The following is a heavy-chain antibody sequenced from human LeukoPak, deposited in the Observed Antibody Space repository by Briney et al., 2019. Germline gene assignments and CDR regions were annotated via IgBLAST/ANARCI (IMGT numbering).Heavy chain of an antibody. Sequence: ASVKVSCKASGYTFTSYAMHWVRQAPGQGLEWMGWTNAGNGNRKYSQKFQDRVTITRDTSASTAYMELSSLRSEDTAVYYCARWDNSGWYFWGQGTLVTVSS. CDR1: GYTFTSYA. CDR2: TNAGNGNR. CDR3: ARWDNSGWYF. J-gene: IGHJ4*02. V-gene: IGHV1-3*01. D-gene: IGHD6-19*01.